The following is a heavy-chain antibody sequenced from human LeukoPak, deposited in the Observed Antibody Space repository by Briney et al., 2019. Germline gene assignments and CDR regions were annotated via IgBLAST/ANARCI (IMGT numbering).Heavy chain of an antibody. CDR3: ARDLNYYDSSGYYQGNWFDP. Sequence: SETLSLTCTVSGGSISSYYWSWIRQPPGKGLEWIGYIYYSGSTYYNPSLKSRVTISVDTSKNQFSLKLSSVTAADTAVYYCARDLNYYDSSGYYQGNWFDPWGQGTLVTVSS. J-gene: IGHJ5*02. V-gene: IGHV4-30-4*01. D-gene: IGHD3-22*01. CDR2: IYYSGST. CDR1: GGSISSYY.